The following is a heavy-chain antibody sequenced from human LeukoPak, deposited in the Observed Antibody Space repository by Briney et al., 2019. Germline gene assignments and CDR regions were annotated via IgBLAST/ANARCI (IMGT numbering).Heavy chain of an antibody. V-gene: IGHV3-30*04. Sequence: GRSLRLSCAASGFTFSSYAMHWVRQAPGKGLEWVAVISYDGSNKYYADSVKGRFTISRDNSKNTLYLQVNSLRAEDTAVYYCAREGHYYDSSGYYRGAYFDYWGQGTLVTVSS. CDR3: AREGHYYDSSGYYRGAYFDY. CDR1: GFTFSSYA. J-gene: IGHJ4*02. CDR2: ISYDGSNK. D-gene: IGHD3-22*01.